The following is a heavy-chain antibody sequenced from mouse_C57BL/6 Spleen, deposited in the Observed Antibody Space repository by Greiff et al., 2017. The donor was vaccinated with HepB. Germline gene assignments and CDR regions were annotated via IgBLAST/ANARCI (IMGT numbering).Heavy chain of an antibody. D-gene: IGHD1-1*01. Sequence: QVQLKESGAELARPGASVKLSCKASGYTFTSYGISWVKQRTGQGLEWIGEIYPRSGNTYYNEKFKGKATLTADKSSSTAYMELSSLTSEDSAVYFCARWGTTVVDAMDYWGQGTSVTVSS. V-gene: IGHV1-81*01. CDR3: ARWGTTVVDAMDY. CDR2: IYPRSGNT. J-gene: IGHJ4*01. CDR1: GYTFTSYG.